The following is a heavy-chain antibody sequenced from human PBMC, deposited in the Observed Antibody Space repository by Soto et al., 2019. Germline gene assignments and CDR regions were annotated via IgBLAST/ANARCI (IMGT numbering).Heavy chain of an antibody. Sequence: GGSLRLSCAAYGFTFSDYPMNWVRQAPGKGLEWVSSIRTISSAIYFADSVRGRFTISRDNARNSLYLQMTSLRDEDTAVYYCARETPSFDSWGQGTLVTSPQ. CDR3: ARETPSFDS. J-gene: IGHJ4*02. D-gene: IGHD2-15*01. CDR2: IRTISSAI. CDR1: GFTFSDYP. V-gene: IGHV3-48*02.